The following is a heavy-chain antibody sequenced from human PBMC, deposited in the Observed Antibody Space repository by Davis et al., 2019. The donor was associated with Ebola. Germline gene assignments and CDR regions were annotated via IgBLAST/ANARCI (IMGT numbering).Heavy chain of an antibody. CDR2: INHSGST. CDR3: ARDSGYSWGIDY. D-gene: IGHD5-18*01. J-gene: IGHJ4*02. V-gene: IGHV4-34*01. Sequence: SETLSLTCAVYGGSFSGYYWSWIRQPPGKGLEWIGEINHSGSTNYNPSLKSRVTISVDTSKNQFSLKLSPVTAADTAVYYCARDSGYSWGIDYWGQGTLVTVSS. CDR1: GGSFSGYY.